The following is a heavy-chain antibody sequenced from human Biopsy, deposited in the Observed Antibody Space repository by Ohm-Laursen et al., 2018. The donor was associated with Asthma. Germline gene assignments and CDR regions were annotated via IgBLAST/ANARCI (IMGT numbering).Heavy chain of an antibody. J-gene: IGHJ4*02. V-gene: IGHV3-30*18. Sequence: LSLTCAASGFSFSNYGMHWVRQAPGKGLDWVAVISFDGTNRNYTDSVKGRFTISRDNSRNTLYLEMNSLRAEDTAVYYCPKDVFPGWEVRRGPDYWGQGTLVTVSA. CDR2: ISFDGTNR. D-gene: IGHD1-26*01. CDR3: PKDVFPGWEVRRGPDY. CDR1: GFSFSNYG.